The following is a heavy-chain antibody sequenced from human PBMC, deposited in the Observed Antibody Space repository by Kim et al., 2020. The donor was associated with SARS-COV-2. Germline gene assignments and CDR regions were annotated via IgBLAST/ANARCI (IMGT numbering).Heavy chain of an antibody. CDR3: AKDLRREGSNYYGMDV. CDR1: GFSFGDNA. Sequence: GGSLRLSCAASGFSFGDNAMHWVRQAPGKGLEWVSAMNWNGDSIGYADSVKGRFTISRDNAKNSLYLQMNSLRPEDTALYYCAKDLRREGSNYYGMDVWG. CDR2: MNWNGDSI. J-gene: IGHJ6*01. V-gene: IGHV3-9*01.